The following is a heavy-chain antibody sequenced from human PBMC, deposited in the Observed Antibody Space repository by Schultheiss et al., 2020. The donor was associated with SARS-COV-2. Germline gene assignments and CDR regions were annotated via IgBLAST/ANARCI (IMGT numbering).Heavy chain of an antibody. CDR2: ISYDGSNK. J-gene: IGHJ4*02. D-gene: IGHD1-14*01. V-gene: IGHV3-30*01. CDR1: GFTFSSYA. CDR3: ARDTTDLDY. Sequence: GGSLRLSCAASGFTFSSYAMHWVRQAPGKGLEWVAVISYDGSNKYYADSVKGRFTISRDNSKNTLYLQMNSLRAEDTAVYYCARDTTDLDYWGQGTLVTVSS.